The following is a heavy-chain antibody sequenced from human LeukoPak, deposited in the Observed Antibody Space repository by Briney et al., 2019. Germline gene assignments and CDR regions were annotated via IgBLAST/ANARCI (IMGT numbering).Heavy chain of an antibody. D-gene: IGHD3-22*01. CDR1: GYTFSSYD. CDR2: MNPNSGNT. J-gene: IGHJ4*02. Sequence: ASVKASCKASGYTFSSYDINWVRQAAGQGLEWMGWMNPNSGNTGYAQKFQGRVSMTRNTAISTAYMNLNSQRSEDTAVYYCARSPYDSSGYYSDYWGRGTLATVSS. V-gene: IGHV1-8*01. CDR3: ARSPYDSSGYYSDY.